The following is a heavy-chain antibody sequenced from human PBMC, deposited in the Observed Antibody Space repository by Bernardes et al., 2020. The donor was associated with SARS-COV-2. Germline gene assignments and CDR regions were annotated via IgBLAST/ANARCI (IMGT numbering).Heavy chain of an antibody. D-gene: IGHD2-21*01. CDR1: GDSISSSSYY. CDR3: ATLSRWVVQNLGY. J-gene: IGHJ4*02. CDR2: MYYSGTT. V-gene: IGHV4-39*01. Sequence: SETLSLTCSVSGDSISSSSYYWAWIRQPPGQGLEWIANMYYSGTTYYNPSLQSRITISVDTPRNQFSLKLSSVTAADTAVYYCATLSRWVVQNLGYWGQGARVTVTS.